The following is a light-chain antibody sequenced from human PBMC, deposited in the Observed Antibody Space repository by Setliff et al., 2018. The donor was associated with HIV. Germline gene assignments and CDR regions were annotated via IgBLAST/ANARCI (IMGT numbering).Light chain of an antibody. CDR3: STWDYSLSARV. CDR1: SNNFGSHS. Sequence: QSALTQEVSVPGTVGQKVTLSCSGNSNNFGSHSVAWFQHKSHGAPKTVMFANSPPSGIPDRFSGSHSGTTASLTISGLQPEDEADYYCSTWDYSLSARVFGPGTKGTVL. CDR2: AN. J-gene: IGLJ1*01. V-gene: IGLV1-44*01.